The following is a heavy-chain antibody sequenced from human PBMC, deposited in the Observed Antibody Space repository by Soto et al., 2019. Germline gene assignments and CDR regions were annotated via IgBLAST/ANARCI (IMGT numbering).Heavy chain of an antibody. D-gene: IGHD6-13*01. CDR3: TRGRGTSGWYADY. Sequence: SWVRQPPGKGLEWVSVVRSETYGGSTEYAASVKGRFRISRDDSESIAYLQMTNLKTEDTAVYYCTRGRGTSGWYADYWGKGIRVTVSS. CDR2: VRSETYGGST. V-gene: IGHV3-49*02. J-gene: IGHJ4*02.